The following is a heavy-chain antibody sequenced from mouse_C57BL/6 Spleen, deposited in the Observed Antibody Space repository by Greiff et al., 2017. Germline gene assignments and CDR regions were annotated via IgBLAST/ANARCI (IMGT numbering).Heavy chain of an antibody. D-gene: IGHD1-1*01. J-gene: IGHJ2*01. V-gene: IGHV14-2*01. CDR3: TRNFSVTTVVGY. Sequence: VQLQQSGAELVKPGASVKLSCTASGFNIKDYYMHWVKQRTEQGLEWIGRIDPEDGETKYAPNFQGKATITADTASNTAYLQLSILTSEDTAVYYCTRNFSVTTVVGYWGQGTTLTVSA. CDR2: IDPEDGET. CDR1: GFNIKDYY.